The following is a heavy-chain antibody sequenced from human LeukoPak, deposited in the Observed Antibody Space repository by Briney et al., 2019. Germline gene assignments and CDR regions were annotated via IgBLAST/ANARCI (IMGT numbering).Heavy chain of an antibody. CDR3: AKVGAESYYDSSGYSY. D-gene: IGHD3-22*01. J-gene: IGHJ4*02. CDR1: GFTFSSYA. Sequence: PGGSLRLSCAASGFTFSSYAMSWVRQAPGKGLEWVSAISGSGGSTYYADSVKGRFTISRDNSKNTLYLQMNSLRAEDTAVYYCAKVGAESYYDSSGYSYWGQGTLVTVSS. V-gene: IGHV3-23*01. CDR2: ISGSGGST.